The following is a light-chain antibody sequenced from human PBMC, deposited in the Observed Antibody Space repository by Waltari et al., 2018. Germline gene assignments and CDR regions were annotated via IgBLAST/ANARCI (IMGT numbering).Light chain of an antibody. CDR2: SNH. CDR3: AAWDDSLSGWV. CDR1: SSNIGSKY. V-gene: IGLV1-47*02. Sequence: QSVLTQAPSASGTPGQRVTISCSGSSSNIGSKYVYWFQHLPGTAPKLLIYSNHQRPSGCPDRFSGSNSGTSASLAISGLRSEDEGDYYCAAWDDSLSGWVFGGGTKLTVL. J-gene: IGLJ3*02.